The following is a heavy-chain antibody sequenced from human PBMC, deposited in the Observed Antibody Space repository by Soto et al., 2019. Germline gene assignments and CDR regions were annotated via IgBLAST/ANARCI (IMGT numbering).Heavy chain of an antibody. CDR1: GYTFTSYD. D-gene: IGHD1-1*01. CDR3: ARRTEHASDI. CDR2: LNPNSGNT. V-gene: IGHV1-8*01. Sequence: QVQLVQSGAEVKKPGASVKVSCKVSGYTFTSYDINWVRQATGQGLEWMGWLNPNSGNTGYAQKFQGRVTMTRDTSTTTAYMELSSLRSEDTAVYYRARRTEHASDIWGQGTRVTVSS. J-gene: IGHJ3*02.